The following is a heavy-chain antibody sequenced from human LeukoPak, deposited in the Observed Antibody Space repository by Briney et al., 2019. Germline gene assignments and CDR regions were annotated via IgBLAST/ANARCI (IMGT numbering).Heavy chain of an antibody. V-gene: IGHV3-21*01. D-gene: IGHD3-22*01. CDR2: ISSSSSYI. CDR1: GFTFSSYS. Sequence: GSLRLSCAASGFTFSSYSMNWVRQAPGKGLEWVSSISSSSSYIYYADSVKGRFTISRDNAKNSLYLQMNSLRAEDTAVYYCARERAWYYYDSSGYYRGYFDYWGQGTLVTVSS. CDR3: ARERAWYYYDSSGYYRGYFDY. J-gene: IGHJ4*02.